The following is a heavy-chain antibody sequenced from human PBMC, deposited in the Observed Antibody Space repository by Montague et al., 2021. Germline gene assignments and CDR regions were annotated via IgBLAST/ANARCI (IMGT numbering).Heavy chain of an antibody. J-gene: IGHJ4*02. CDR3: TRGEVAVTGIDY. CDR1: GGSLSGYI. D-gene: IGHD6-19*01. Sequence: SETLSLTCAVYGGSLSGYIWNWIRQPPGRDPEWIGQISHTGSTSYNPSLKSRVSMSVDTSENHVSLRLSSVTAADTAVYYCTRGEVAVTGIDYWGQGALVTVSS. V-gene: IGHV4-34*01. CDR2: ISHTGST.